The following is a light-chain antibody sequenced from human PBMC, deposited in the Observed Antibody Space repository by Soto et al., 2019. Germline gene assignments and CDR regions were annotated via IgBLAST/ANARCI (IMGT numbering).Light chain of an antibody. CDR2: GAS. Sequence: LTQYTCTLSPSPGERVTISCRASQSVSNNYLAWYQQKPGQAPRLLIYGASNRATGIPDRFSGSGSGTDFTLTISRLEPEDFAVYYCQQYGSSGTFGQGTKVDIK. CDR3: QQYGSSGT. J-gene: IGKJ1*01. V-gene: IGKV3-20*01. CDR1: QSVSNNY.